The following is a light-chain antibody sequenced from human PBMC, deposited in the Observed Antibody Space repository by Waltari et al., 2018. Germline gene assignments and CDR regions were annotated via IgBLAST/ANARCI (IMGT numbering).Light chain of an antibody. V-gene: IGLV2-23*01. CDR3: SSYAGSSTLV. CDR2: EDT. Sequence: QFALTQPASVSASPGQSLTISCTGNSSAVGHYTLAPWYQQHPGKAPKLMIYEDTKRPSGVSNRFSGSKSGNTASLTISGLQAEDEADYFCSSYAGSSTLVFGGGTKLTVL. CDR1: SSAVGHYTL. J-gene: IGLJ3*02.